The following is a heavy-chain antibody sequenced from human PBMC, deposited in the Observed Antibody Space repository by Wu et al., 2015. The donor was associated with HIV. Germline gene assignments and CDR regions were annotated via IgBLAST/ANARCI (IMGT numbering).Heavy chain of an antibody. Sequence: QVQLVQSGAEVKKPGSSVKVSCKASGGTFTKSAISWVRQAPGQGLEWMGVIIPFFGTPNYAQQFQGRVTITADESTSTAYMELSRLRSDDTAVYYCAREPWASVGYFQHWGQGTLVTVSS. CDR2: IIPFFGTP. D-gene: IGHD7-27*01. CDR1: GGTFTKSA. CDR3: AREPWASVGYFQH. V-gene: IGHV1-69*12. J-gene: IGHJ1*01.